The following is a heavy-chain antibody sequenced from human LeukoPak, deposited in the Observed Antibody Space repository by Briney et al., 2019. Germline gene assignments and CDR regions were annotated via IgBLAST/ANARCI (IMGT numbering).Heavy chain of an antibody. CDR2: IYHSGST. D-gene: IGHD3-22*01. CDR3: ARRGSSGYYVGY. CDR1: GYSISSGYY. V-gene: IGHV4-38-2*02. J-gene: IGHJ4*02. Sequence: PSETLSLTCTVSGYSISSGYYWGWIRQPPGKGLVWIGSIYHSGSTYYNPSLKSRVTISVDTSKNQFSLKLSSVTAADTAVYYCARRGSSGYYVGYWGQGTLVTVSS.